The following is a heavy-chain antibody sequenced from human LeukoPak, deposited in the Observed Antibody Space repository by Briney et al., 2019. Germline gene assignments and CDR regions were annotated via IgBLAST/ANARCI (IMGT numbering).Heavy chain of an antibody. CDR1: GGSISSYY. CDR3: ARLVNSYGYYWFDP. D-gene: IGHD5-18*01. Sequence: MASETLSLTCTVSGGSISSYYWSWIRQPPGKGLEWIGYIYYSGSTNYNPSLKSRVTISVDTSKNQFSLKLSSVTAADTAVYYCARLVNSYGYYWFDPWGQGTLVTVSS. CDR2: IYYSGST. V-gene: IGHV4-59*01. J-gene: IGHJ5*02.